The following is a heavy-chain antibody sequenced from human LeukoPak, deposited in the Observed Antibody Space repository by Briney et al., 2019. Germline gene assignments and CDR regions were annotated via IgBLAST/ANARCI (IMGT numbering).Heavy chain of an antibody. J-gene: IGHJ4*02. D-gene: IGHD5-18*01. V-gene: IGHV3-30*18. CDR1: GFTFSSSG. CDR3: SKVLPGGTQLPSWAPYYFDY. CDR2: ISYDGSNK. Sequence: GGSLRLSCAASGFTFSSSGMHWVRQAPGKGLQWVAVISYDGSNKYYTNSVKGRFTIPRDNSKNTVYLQMNSLRAEDTAVYYCSKVLPGGTQLPSWAPYYFDYWGQGTLVTVSS.